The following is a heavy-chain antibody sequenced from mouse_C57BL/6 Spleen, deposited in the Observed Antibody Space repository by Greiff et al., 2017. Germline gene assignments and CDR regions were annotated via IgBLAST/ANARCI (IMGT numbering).Heavy chain of an antibody. Sequence: QVQLQQPGAELVMPGASVKLSCKASGYTFTSYWMHWVKQRPGQGLEWIGEIDPSDSYTNYNQKFKGKSTLTVDKSSSTAYMQLSSLTSEDSAVXFCSRSEDDDGFYFDYWGQGTTLTVSS. D-gene: IGHD2-4*01. CDR1: GYTFTSYW. CDR2: IDPSDSYT. J-gene: IGHJ2*01. V-gene: IGHV1-69*01. CDR3: SRSEDDDGFYFDY.